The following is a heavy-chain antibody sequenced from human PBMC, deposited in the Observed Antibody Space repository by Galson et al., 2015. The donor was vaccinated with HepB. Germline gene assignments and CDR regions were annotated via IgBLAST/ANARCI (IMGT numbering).Heavy chain of an antibody. J-gene: IGHJ4*02. Sequence: ETLSLTCAVSGGSISSNNWWSWVRQSPGKGLECIGEIYHGGSTSYNQSLKSRVTISVDKSKTQFSLKLSSVTAADTAVYYCARFREGGGWLDYWGQGKLVTVSS. D-gene: IGHD6-19*01. CDR3: ARFREGGGWLDY. V-gene: IGHV4-4*02. CDR1: GGSISSNNW. CDR2: IYHGGST.